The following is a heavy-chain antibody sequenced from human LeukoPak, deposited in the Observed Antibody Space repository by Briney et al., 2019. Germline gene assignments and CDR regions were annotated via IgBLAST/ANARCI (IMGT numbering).Heavy chain of an antibody. J-gene: IGHJ6*03. Sequence: GGSLRLSCAASGFTIDTYNFNWVRQAPGKGLEWVATIRSYSSYIHYGDSVKGRFTISRDDAERSVYLQVDNVRVEDTAVYFCARYSEVYYYVDVWGTGTTVTVSS. CDR2: IRSYSSYI. D-gene: IGHD2-21*01. V-gene: IGHV3-21*01. CDR1: GFTIDTYN. CDR3: ARYSEVYYYVDV.